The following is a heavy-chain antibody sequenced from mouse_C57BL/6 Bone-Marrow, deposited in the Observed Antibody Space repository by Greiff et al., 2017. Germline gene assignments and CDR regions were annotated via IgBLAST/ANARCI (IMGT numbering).Heavy chain of an antibody. CDR2: IYPGSGNT. CDR1: GYTFTDYY. Sequence: VQLQQSGAELVRPGASVKLSCKASGYTFTDYYINWVKQRPGQGLEWIARIYPGSGNTYYNEKFKGKATLTAEKSSSTAYMQLSSLTSEDSAVYFCARYGDYYGSSHHFAYWGQGTLVTVSA. CDR3: ARYGDYYGSSHHFAY. D-gene: IGHD1-1*01. V-gene: IGHV1-76*01. J-gene: IGHJ3*01.